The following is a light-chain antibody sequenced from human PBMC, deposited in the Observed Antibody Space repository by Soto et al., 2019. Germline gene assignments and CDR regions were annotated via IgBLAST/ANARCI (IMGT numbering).Light chain of an antibody. CDR2: GAS. CDR1: QTVGVR. J-gene: IGKJ1*01. V-gene: IGKV3-15*01. CDR3: QHYSSQT. Sequence: TQSPATLSSSPGERATLSCRASQTVGVRLAWYQHKPGQAPRLLIYGASTRATGIPARFSGSGSGTEFTLTISRLEPEDSAVYFCQHYSSQTFGQGTKVDIK.